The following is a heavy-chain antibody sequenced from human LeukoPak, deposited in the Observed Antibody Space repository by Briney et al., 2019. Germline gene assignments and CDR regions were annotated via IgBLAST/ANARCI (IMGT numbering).Heavy chain of an antibody. CDR2: IHYSGST. Sequence: SETLSLTCTVPGGSISSYYWSWIRQPPGKGLEWIGYIHYSGSTNYNPSLKSRVTISVDTSKNQLSLKLSSVTAADTAVYYCARLFGNYQNYFDYWGQGTLVTVSS. CDR1: GGSISSYY. D-gene: IGHD1-7*01. J-gene: IGHJ4*02. V-gene: IGHV4-59*01. CDR3: ARLFGNYQNYFDY.